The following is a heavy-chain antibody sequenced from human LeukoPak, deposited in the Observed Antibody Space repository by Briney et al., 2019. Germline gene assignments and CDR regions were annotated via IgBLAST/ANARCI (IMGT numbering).Heavy chain of an antibody. J-gene: IGHJ4*02. Sequence: PGGSLRLSCAASGFTFSDYVMHWVRQAPGKGLEWVTMISYDGTRQYYADSVKGRFTMSRDNSKNMLFLQMNSLRADDTALYYCARDYYGSRCHQTGIEYWGQGTVITASS. CDR1: GFTFSDYV. D-gene: IGHD3-10*01. V-gene: IGHV3-30*03. CDR2: ISYDGTRQ. CDR3: ARDYYGSRCHQTGIEY.